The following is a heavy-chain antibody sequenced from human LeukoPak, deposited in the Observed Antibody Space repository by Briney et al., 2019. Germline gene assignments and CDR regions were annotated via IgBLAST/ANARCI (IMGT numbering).Heavy chain of an antibody. J-gene: IGHJ4*02. V-gene: IGHV3-9*01. CDR2: ISWNSGSI. CDR3: ATSGYTYGLDY. D-gene: IGHD5-18*01. Sequence: GGSLRLSCAASGFTFDDYAMHWVRQAPGKGLEWVSGISWNSGSIGYAGSVKGRFTISRDNAKNSLYLQMNSLRAEDTALYYCATSGYTYGLDYWGQGTLVIVSS. CDR1: GFTFDDYA.